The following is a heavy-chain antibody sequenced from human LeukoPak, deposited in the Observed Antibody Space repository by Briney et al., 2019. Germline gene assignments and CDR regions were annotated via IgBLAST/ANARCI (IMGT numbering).Heavy chain of an antibody. Sequence: PGGSLRLSCAASGFTFSSYAMSWVRQAPGKGLEWVSAISGSGGSTYYADSVKGRFTISRDNSKNTLYLQMNSLRAGDTAMYYCARASHDSVVDYWGQGTLVTVSS. CDR1: GFTFSSYA. CDR2: ISGSGGST. D-gene: IGHD2-15*01. CDR3: ARASHDSVVDY. J-gene: IGHJ4*02. V-gene: IGHV3-23*01.